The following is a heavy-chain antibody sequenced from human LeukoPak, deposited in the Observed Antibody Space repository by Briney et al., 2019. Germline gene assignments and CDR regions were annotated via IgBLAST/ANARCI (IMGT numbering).Heavy chain of an antibody. D-gene: IGHD3-9*01. J-gene: IGHJ3*02. V-gene: IGHV2-5*01. CDR1: GISLSTSGVG. Sequence: ESGPTLVKPTQTLTLTCTFSGISLSTSGVGVGWIRQPPEKALEWLAIIYWNDDKRYSPSLKSRLTITKATSKNQVVLTMTNMDPVDTATYYCAHRPIDILTGYYKGAFDIWGQGTMVTVSS. CDR2: IYWNDDK. CDR3: AHRPIDILTGYYKGAFDI.